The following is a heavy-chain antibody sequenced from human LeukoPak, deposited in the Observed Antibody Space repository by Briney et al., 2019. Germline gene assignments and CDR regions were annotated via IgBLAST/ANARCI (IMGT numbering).Heavy chain of an antibody. V-gene: IGHV4-39*01. CDR1: GGSISRRSYY. CDR2: IYFSGST. Sequence: SETLSLTCTVSGGSISRRSYYWAWVRQPPGKGLEWIGSIYFSGSTYYNPSLKSRVTISVDTSRNQFSLRLNSVTAADTAVFYCARESYWNYADYWGQGTLVAVSS. D-gene: IGHD1-7*01. CDR3: ARESYWNYADY. J-gene: IGHJ4*02.